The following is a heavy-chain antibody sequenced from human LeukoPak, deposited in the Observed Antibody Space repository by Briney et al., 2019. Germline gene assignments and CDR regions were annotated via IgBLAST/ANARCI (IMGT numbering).Heavy chain of an antibody. J-gene: IGHJ6*02. CDR1: GFIFNSYW. Sequence: GGSLRLSCAASGFIFNSYWMNWLRQAPGKGLEWVANVDQDGSEKYYVGSVKGRFTISRDNSKNTLYLQMNSLRAEDTAVYYCARAEHGASMDVWGQGTTVTVSS. CDR2: VDQDGSEK. CDR3: ARAEHGASMDV. D-gene: IGHD1-14*01. V-gene: IGHV3-7*01.